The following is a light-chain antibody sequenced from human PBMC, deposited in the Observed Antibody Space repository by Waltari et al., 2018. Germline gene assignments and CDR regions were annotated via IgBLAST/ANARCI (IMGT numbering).Light chain of an antibody. V-gene: IGLV2-14*01. J-gene: IGLJ3*02. CDR3: TSFTSRSTWV. CDR1: SSDVGAYNF. CDR2: EVS. Sequence: PGQSITISCTGTSSDVGAYNFVSWYQQHPGKAPKLMIYEVSNRPSGVSSRFSASKSGNTASLTISGLQAEDEADYYCTSFTSRSTWVFGGGTKLTVL.